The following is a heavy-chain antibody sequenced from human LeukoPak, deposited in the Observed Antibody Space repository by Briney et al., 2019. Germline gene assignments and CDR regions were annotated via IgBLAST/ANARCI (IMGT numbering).Heavy chain of an antibody. V-gene: IGHV3-30-3*01. Sequence: GRSLRLSCAASGFTFSDYAMHWVRQAPGKGLEWVALISYDSRHKKYADAVKGRFTVSRDNSTLYLQMNSLRTEDTAIYFCASLTAALGFYYGVDVWGQGTTVTASS. D-gene: IGHD2-21*02. CDR2: ISYDSRHK. CDR3: ASLTAALGFYYGVDV. CDR1: GFTFSDYA. J-gene: IGHJ6*02.